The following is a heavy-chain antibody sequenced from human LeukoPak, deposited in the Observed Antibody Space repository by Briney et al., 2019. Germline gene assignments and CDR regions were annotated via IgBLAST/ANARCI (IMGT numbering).Heavy chain of an antibody. V-gene: IGHV1-69*05. CDR2: ITPIFGTP. J-gene: IGHJ6*03. CDR1: GGTFSTYA. Sequence: ASVKVSCKASGGTFSTYAINWVRQAPGQGLEWMGGITPIFGTPNYAQRFQGRVTITTDESTSTAYMELSSLRSEDTAVYYCARGATGVLNYMDVWGKGTTVAVSS. CDR3: ARGATGVLNYMDV. D-gene: IGHD1-1*01.